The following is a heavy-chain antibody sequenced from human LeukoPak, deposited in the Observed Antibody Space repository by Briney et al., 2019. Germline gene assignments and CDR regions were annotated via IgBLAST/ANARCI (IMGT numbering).Heavy chain of an antibody. CDR3: ARTFGLPRSYIVVVISSGALDI. V-gene: IGHV4-34*01. J-gene: IGHJ3*02. D-gene: IGHD3-22*01. CDR2: INHSGST. CDR1: GGSFSGYY. Sequence: SETLSLTCAVYGGSFSGYYWSWIRQPPGKGLEWIGEINHSGSTNYNPSLKSRVTISVDTSKNQFSLKLSSVTAADTAVYYCARTFGLPRSYIVVVISSGALDIWGQGTMVTVSS.